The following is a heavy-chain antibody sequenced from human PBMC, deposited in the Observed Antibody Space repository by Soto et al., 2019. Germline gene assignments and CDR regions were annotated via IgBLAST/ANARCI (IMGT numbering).Heavy chain of an antibody. CDR2: INRDGSEK. CDR3: ASDPSFSAFYI. D-gene: IGHD3-16*01. Sequence: EVQLVESGGDLVQPGESLRLSCLVSGLTFSNNWMAWVRQAPGKGLEWVAKINRDGSEKYYVDSVKGRFTLSRDNARNSLSLQLCSLRVEDSAVYYFASDPSFSAFYIWGQGTMVVVSS. J-gene: IGHJ3*02. CDR1: GLTFSNNW. V-gene: IGHV3-7*01.